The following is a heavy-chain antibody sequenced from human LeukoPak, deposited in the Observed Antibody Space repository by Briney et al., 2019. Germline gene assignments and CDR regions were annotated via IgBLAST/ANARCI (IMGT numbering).Heavy chain of an antibody. CDR2: MNPNSGNT. CDR3: ARALQPHYYYYCMDV. D-gene: IGHD4-11*01. V-gene: IGHV1-8*01. J-gene: IGHJ6*03. CDR1: GYTFTSYD. Sequence: ASVKVSCKASGYTFTSYDINWVRPATGQGLEWMGWMNPNSGNTGYAQKFQGRVTMTRNTSISTAYMELSSLRSEDTAVYYCARALQPHYYYYCMDVWGKGTTVTVSS.